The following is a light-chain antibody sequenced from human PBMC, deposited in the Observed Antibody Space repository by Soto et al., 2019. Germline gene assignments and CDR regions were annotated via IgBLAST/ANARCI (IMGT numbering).Light chain of an antibody. Sequence: IQMTQSPSSLSASAGDRVTITCQASQDIDNYLNWYQQKPGQAPKLLIYDADNLETGVPSRFSGRGSGTDFTFTISSLQPEDIATYYCQQYDKFPPYTFGQGTKLELK. CDR2: DAD. V-gene: IGKV1-33*01. J-gene: IGKJ2*01. CDR3: QQYDKFPPYT. CDR1: QDIDNY.